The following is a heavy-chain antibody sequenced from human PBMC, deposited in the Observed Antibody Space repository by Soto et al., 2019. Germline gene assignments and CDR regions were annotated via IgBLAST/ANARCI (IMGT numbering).Heavy chain of an antibody. Sequence: QVQLVQSGDEVKKPGASVKVSCKASGYIFVNYGIAWVRQAPGQGLEWMGWISPYTGNTHSASKVQGRLTMTTDTSTSTADMDLGSLTSDDTAVYYCSMLDNYVTPTPQDVWGQGTTVTVSS. CDR2: ISPYTGNT. J-gene: IGHJ6*02. V-gene: IGHV1-18*01. D-gene: IGHD3-16*01. CDR3: SMLDNYVTPTPQDV. CDR1: GYIFVNYG.